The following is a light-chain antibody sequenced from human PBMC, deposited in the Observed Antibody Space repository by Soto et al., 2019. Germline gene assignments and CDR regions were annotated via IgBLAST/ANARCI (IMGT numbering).Light chain of an antibody. J-gene: IGLJ1*01. CDR2: DVT. CDR1: SSDVGTYNL. Sequence: QSALTQPASASGSPGQSITISCTGTSSDVGTYNLVSWYQQHPGNVPKLIIFDVTKRPSGVSNRFSGSKSGNTASLTISGLQAEDEATYYCYSYAGGKSVFGTGTKVTVL. V-gene: IGLV2-23*02. CDR3: YSYAGGKSV.